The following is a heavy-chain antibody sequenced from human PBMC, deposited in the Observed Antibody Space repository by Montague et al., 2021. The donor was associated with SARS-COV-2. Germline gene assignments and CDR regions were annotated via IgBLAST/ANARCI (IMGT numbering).Heavy chain of an antibody. V-gene: IGHV4-39*01. D-gene: IGHD6-19*01. CDR1: GGSISSSSYY. CDR2: IYYSGST. Sequence: SETRSLTCTVSGGSISSSSYYWGWIRQPPGKGLEWIGSIYYSGSTYYNPSLKSRVTISVDTSKNQFSLKLSSVTAADTAVYYCARSWGQWLLWEYYFDYWGQGTLVTVSS. CDR3: ARSWGQWLLWEYYFDY. J-gene: IGHJ4*02.